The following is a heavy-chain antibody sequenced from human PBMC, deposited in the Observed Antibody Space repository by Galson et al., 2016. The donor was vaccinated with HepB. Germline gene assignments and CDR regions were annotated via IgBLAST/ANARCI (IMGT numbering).Heavy chain of an antibody. Sequence: SLRLSCAASGFTFSSYAMTWVRQAPGKGLEWVSAIGGSGTNTYYADSVKGRFTISRDNSKKTLYLQMNSLTAEDTAIYYCASLPQWQQLDYWGQGTLVTVSS. CDR3: ASLPQWQQLDY. V-gene: IGHV3-23*01. CDR1: GFTFSSYA. CDR2: IGGSGTNT. D-gene: IGHD6-13*01. J-gene: IGHJ4*02.